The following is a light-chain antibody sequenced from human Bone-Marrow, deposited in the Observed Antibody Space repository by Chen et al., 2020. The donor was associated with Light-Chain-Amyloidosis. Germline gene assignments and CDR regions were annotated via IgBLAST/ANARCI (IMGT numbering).Light chain of an antibody. CDR2: SNN. J-gene: IGLJ3*02. V-gene: IGLV1-44*01. CDR1: STNVGGIT. Sequence: QSVFTQPPSASGTPGQRVTISCSGNSTNVGGITVNWYQHVPGTAPKFLIYSNNKRPSGVPDRFSGSKSGTSASLAISGLQSEDEADYYCAHWDDSMMGRLFGGGTKLTVL. CDR3: AHWDDSMMGRL.